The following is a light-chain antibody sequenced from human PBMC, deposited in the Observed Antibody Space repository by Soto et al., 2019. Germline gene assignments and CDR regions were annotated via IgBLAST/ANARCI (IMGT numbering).Light chain of an antibody. V-gene: IGKV3-15*01. CDR3: QQYNYRPPA. J-gene: IGKJ5*01. Sequence: EIVMTQSPATLSVSPGERAALSCRASQSVSGNLAWYQQTPGQAPRLLIYGASTRATGIPARFSGSGFGTEFTLTISSLNSEDFAVYYCQQYNYRPPAFGQGTRLEIK. CDR1: QSVSGN. CDR2: GAS.